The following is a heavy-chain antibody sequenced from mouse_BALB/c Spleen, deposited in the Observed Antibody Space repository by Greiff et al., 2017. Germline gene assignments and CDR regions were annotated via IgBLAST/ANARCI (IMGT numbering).Heavy chain of an antibody. J-gene: IGHJ3*01. Sequence: EVQVVESGGGLVQPGGSLKLSCAASGFTFSSYGMSWVRQTPDKRLELVATINSNGGSTYYPDSVKGRFTISRDNAKNTLYLQMSSLKSEDTAMYYCARERGYGGFAYWGQGTLVTVSA. CDR2: INSNGGST. CDR3: ARERGYGGFAY. D-gene: IGHD2-2*01. V-gene: IGHV5-6-3*01. CDR1: GFTFSSYG.